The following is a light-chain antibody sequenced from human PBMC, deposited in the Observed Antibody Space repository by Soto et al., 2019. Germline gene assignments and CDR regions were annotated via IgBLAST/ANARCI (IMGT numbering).Light chain of an antibody. CDR3: QQYNNWPPYT. J-gene: IGKJ2*01. V-gene: IGKV3-15*01. CDR2: GAS. Sequence: EIVMTHAPATLSVSPGERATLSCRASQSVSSNLAWYQQKPGQAPRLLIYGASTRATGIPARFSGSGSGTEFTLTISSLQSEEFAVYYCQQYNNWPPYTFGQGTKLEIK. CDR1: QSVSSN.